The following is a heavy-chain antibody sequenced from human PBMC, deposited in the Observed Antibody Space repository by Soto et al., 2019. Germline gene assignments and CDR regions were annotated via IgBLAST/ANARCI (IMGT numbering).Heavy chain of an antibody. J-gene: IGHJ4*02. CDR3: AKEGGGITGTTGLDY. Sequence: TLSLTCTVSGGSISSGGYYWSRIRQHPGKGLEWIGYIYYSGSTYYNPSLKSRVTISVDTSKNQFSLKLCSVTAAAPAGYSCAKEGGGITGTTGLDYWGQGTLVTVSS. D-gene: IGHD1-7*01. V-gene: IGHV4-31*03. CDR1: GGSISSGGYY. CDR2: IYYSGST.